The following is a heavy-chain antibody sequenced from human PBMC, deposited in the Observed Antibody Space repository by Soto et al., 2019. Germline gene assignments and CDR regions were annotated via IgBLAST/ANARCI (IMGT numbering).Heavy chain of an antibody. CDR3: ARDGPLITTVPTLVY. D-gene: IGHD4-4*01. CDR2: IWYDGSNK. Sequence: GGSLRLSCAASGFTFSSYGMHWVRQAPGKGLEWVAVIWYDGSNKYYADSVKGRFTISRDNSKNTLYLQMNSLRAEDTAVYYCARDGPLITTVPTLVYGGQGPLVTVSS. V-gene: IGHV3-33*01. CDR1: GFTFSSYG. J-gene: IGHJ4*02.